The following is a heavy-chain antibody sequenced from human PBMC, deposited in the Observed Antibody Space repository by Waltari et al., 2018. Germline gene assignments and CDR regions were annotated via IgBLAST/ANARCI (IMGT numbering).Heavy chain of an antibody. Sequence: QVQLQQWGAGLLKPSEPLSLTCAVYGGSFSGYYWSWIRQPPGKGLEWIGEINHSGSTNYNPSLKSRVTISVDTSKNQFSLKLSSVTAADTAVYYCARDQLLFVEWFDPWGQGTLVTVSS. D-gene: IGHD2-2*01. V-gene: IGHV4-34*01. J-gene: IGHJ5*02. CDR2: INHSGST. CDR1: GGSFSGYY. CDR3: ARDQLLFVEWFDP.